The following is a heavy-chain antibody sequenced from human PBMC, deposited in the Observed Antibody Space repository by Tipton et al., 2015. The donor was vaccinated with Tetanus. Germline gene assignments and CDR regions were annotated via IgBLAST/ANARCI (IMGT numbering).Heavy chain of an antibody. V-gene: IGHV3-15*07. CDR3: ATGRLPTAGKFFNWFDP. D-gene: IGHD6-13*01. CDR1: GFNFNDAL. Sequence: SLRLSCAASGFNFNDALMHWVRQSPGKGLEWVGRIKSKAEGGTIDYGAAVEGRFTISRDDSKSMLYLQMNSLTPEDTAVYSCATGRLPTAGKFFNWFDPWGQGTLVIVSS. CDR2: IKSKAEGGTI. J-gene: IGHJ5*02.